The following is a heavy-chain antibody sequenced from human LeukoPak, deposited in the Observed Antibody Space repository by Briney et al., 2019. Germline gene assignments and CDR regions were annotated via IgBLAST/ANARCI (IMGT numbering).Heavy chain of an antibody. J-gene: IGHJ4*02. CDR3: ARDSGMVRGVPYYFDY. CDR1: GGSISSYY. V-gene: IGHV4-59*01. CDR2: IYYSGST. Sequence: SGTLSLTCTVSGGSISSYYWSWIRQPPGKGLEWIGYIYYSGSTNYNPSLKSRVTISVDTSKNQFSLKLSSVTAADTAVHYCARDSGMVRGVPYYFDYWGQGTLVTVSS. D-gene: IGHD3-10*01.